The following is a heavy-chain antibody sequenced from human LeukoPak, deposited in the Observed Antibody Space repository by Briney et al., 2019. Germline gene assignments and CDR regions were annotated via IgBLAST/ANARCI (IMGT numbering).Heavy chain of an antibody. V-gene: IGHV3-7*04. Sequence: GGSLRLSCAASGFTFSSYWMSWVRQAPGKGLEWVANIKQDGSEKYYVDSVKGRFTISRDNAKNSLYLQMNSLRAEDTAVYYCARGSSWPHGEVYYFDYWGQGTLVTVSS. D-gene: IGHD6-13*01. CDR2: IKQDGSEK. CDR3: ARGSSWPHGEVYYFDY. J-gene: IGHJ4*02. CDR1: GFTFSSYW.